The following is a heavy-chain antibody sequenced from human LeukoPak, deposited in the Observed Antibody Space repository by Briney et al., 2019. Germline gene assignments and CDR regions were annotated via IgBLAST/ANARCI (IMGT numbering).Heavy chain of an antibody. J-gene: IGHJ6*03. CDR3: AGGPRMQYSFTLYYYYMDV. CDR1: GGTFSSYA. D-gene: IGHD5-18*01. V-gene: IGHV1-69*05. CDR2: IIPIFGTA. Sequence: SVKVSCKASGGTFSSYAISWVRQAPGQGLEWMGGIIPIFGTANYAQKFQGRVTITTDESTSTAYMELSSLRSEDTAVYYCAGGPRMQYSFTLYYYYMDVWGKGTTVTVSS.